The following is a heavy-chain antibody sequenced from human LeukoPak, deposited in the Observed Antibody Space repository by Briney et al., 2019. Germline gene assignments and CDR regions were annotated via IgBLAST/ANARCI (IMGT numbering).Heavy chain of an antibody. CDR1: GYSFTTYW. Sequence: HGESLRISCKGSGYSFTTYWISWVRQMPGKGLEWMGMIDPSDSYTNYSPSFQGHVTISSDKPISTAYLQWSSLKASDTAIYYCARLRCRGGSCYSVWDFWGQGTLVTVSS. J-gene: IGHJ4*02. CDR2: IDPSDSYT. V-gene: IGHV5-10-1*01. CDR3: ARLRCRGGSCYSVWDF. D-gene: IGHD2-15*01.